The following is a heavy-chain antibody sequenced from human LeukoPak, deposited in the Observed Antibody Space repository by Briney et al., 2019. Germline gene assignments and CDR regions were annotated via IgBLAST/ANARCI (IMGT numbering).Heavy chain of an antibody. D-gene: IGHD5-18*01. V-gene: IGHV1-18*01. CDR1: GYTFTSYG. CDR2: ISAYNGNT. Sequence: ASVKVSCKASGYTFTSYGISWVRQAPGQGLEWMGWISAYNGNTNYAQKLQGRVTMTTDTSTSTANMELRSLRSDDTAVYYCARSGYSYGYLGYYFDYWGQGTLVTVSS. CDR3: ARSGYSYGYLGYYFDY. J-gene: IGHJ4*02.